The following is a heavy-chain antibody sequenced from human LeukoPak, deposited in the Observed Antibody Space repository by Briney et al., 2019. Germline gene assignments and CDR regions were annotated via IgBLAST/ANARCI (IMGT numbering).Heavy chain of an antibody. CDR3: ARGTGYSSGWFY. CDR1: GGSFSGYY. D-gene: IGHD6-19*01. V-gene: IGHV4-34*01. Sequence: SETLSLTCAVYGGSFSGYYWSWIRQPPGKGLEWIGEINHSGSTNYNPSLKSRVTISVDTFKNQFSLKLSSVTAADTAVYYCARGTGYSSGWFYWGRGTLVTVSS. J-gene: IGHJ4*02. CDR2: INHSGST.